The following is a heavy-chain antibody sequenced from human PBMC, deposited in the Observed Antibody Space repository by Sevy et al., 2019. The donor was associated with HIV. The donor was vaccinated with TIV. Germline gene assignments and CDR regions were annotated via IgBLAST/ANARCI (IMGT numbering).Heavy chain of an antibody. J-gene: IGHJ6*02. Sequence: SETLSLTCTVSGGSISSSNYSWGWIRQPPGKGLEWIGTIFYTGSTYYTPSLKSRVTVSVDTSKNQFSLKLSSVTAADTAVYYCARLVYCSGGSCSSDYYGMDVWGQGTTVTVSS. CDR3: ARLVYCSGGSCSSDYYGMDV. CDR2: IFYTGST. CDR1: GGSISSSNYS. D-gene: IGHD2-15*01. V-gene: IGHV4-39*01.